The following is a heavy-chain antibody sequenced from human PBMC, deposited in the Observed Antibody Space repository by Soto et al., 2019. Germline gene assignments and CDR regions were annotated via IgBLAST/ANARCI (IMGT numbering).Heavy chain of an antibody. CDR1: GGPITSENYY. CDR2: ISFSGTT. V-gene: IGHV4-39*01. D-gene: IGHD5-12*01. CDR3: ARQGPSYIVADSDWFDP. Sequence: QLQLQESGPGLVKPSETLSLTCTVSGGPITSENYYWGWIRQPPGKGLEWIGTISFSGTTYYNPSLKGRVTISMDTSKNQFSLKLNSVTAADTAVFYCARQGPSYIVADSDWFDPWGQGTLVTVSS. J-gene: IGHJ5*02.